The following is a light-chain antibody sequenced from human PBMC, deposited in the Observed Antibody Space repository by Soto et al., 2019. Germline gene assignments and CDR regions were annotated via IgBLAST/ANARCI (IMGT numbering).Light chain of an antibody. J-gene: IGKJ4*01. CDR2: GAS. CDR1: QSVTSTY. V-gene: IGKV3-20*01. CDR3: QQYGTSRAVT. Sequence: EIVLTQSPGTLSLSPGERATFSCRASQSVTSTYLAWYQQKPSQAPRLLIFGASSRATGIPDRFSGSGSGTDFTLTISRLEPEDFAVYYCQQYGTSRAVTFGGGTKEEIK.